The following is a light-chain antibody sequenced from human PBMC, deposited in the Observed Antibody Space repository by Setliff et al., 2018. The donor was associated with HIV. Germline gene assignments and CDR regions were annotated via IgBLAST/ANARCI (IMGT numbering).Light chain of an antibody. CDR3: SSYAITNTLP. J-gene: IGLJ1*01. Sequence: QSVLTQPASVSGSPGQSITISCTGTNRDVGGYNYVSWYQQHPGRAPKLIIYEVRNRPSGVSHRFSGSKSGNTASLTISGLQAEDEADYYCSSYAITNTLPFGTGTKVT. V-gene: IGLV2-14*01. CDR1: NRDVGGYNY. CDR2: EVR.